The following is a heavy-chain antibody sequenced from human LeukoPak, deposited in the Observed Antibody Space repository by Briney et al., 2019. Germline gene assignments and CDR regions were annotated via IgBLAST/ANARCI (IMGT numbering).Heavy chain of an antibody. V-gene: IGHV3-7*01. CDR2: INEDGNEK. J-gene: IGHJ1*01. D-gene: IGHD1-26*01. CDR3: VRELVVGPAEYFQS. CDR1: GFSFRNYW. Sequence: GGSLRLPCVASGFSFRNYWMAWIRHAPGRGLEGVANINEDGNEKYYLDSVRGRFIISRDNARNSLFLQMNSLRGEDTGVYYCVRELVVGPAEYFQSWGQGTLVAVSS.